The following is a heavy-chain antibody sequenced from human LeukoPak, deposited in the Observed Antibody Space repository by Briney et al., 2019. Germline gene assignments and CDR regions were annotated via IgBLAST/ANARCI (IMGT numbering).Heavy chain of an antibody. CDR2: ISGSSSYI. D-gene: IGHD5-18*01. CDR3: AKDRCLLGQLWGGGLDY. CDR1: AFTFSRYS. J-gene: IGHJ4*02. V-gene: IGHV3-21*04. Sequence: GGSLRLSCAASAFTFSRYSMNWVRQAPGKGLEWVSSISGSSSYIYYADSVKGRFTISRDNAKNSLYLQMNSLRAEDTAFYYWAKDRCLLGQLWGGGLDYWGQGTLVTVSS.